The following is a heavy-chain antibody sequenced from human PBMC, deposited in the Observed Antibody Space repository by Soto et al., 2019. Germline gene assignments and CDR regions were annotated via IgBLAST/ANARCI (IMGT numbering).Heavy chain of an antibody. CDR2: INNDGSDT. CDR1: GFTFIGYW. J-gene: IGHJ5*02. CDR3: ARDESMVRERWFDP. V-gene: IGHV3-74*01. Sequence: EVQLVESGGGLVQPGGSLRLSCAASGFTFIGYWMHWVRQGPGKGLVWVSRINNDGSDTTYADSVKGRFTISRDNAKNMLYLQMTSLRVDDTAVYYCARDESMVRERWFDPWGQGTLVTVSS. D-gene: IGHD1-26*01.